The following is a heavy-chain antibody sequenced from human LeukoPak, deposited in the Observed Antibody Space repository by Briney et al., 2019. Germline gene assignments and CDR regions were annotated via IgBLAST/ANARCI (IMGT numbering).Heavy chain of an antibody. CDR1: GYTFTSYY. CDR2: INPSGGST. D-gene: IGHD5-12*01. V-gene: IGHV1-46*01. J-gene: IGHJ6*03. CDR3: ARGYSGYDLEGDSSSYYYYYMDV. Sequence: ASVKVSCKASGYTFTSYYMHWVRQAPGQGLERMGIINPSGGSTSYAQKFQGRVTMTRDMSTSTVYMELSSLRSEDTAVYYCARGYSGYDLEGDSSSYYYYYMDVWGKGTTVTVSS.